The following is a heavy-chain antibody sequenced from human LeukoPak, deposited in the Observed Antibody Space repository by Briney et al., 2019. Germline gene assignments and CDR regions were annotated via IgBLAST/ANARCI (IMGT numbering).Heavy chain of an antibody. CDR2: IRSDGSDT. J-gene: IGHJ4*02. V-gene: IGHV3-74*01. CDR3: ARDWFHAIDY. Sequence: GGSLRPACAASGFTFSDTWLHWVRQAPGEGLVWVSRIRSDGSDTRYAESVKGRFTISRDNAKNTLYLQMNSLRAEDTAVYYCARDWFHAIDYWGQGTLVTVSS. D-gene: IGHD2/OR15-2a*01. CDR1: GFTFSDTW.